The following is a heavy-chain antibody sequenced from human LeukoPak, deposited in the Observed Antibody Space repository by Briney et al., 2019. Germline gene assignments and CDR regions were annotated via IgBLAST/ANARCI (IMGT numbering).Heavy chain of an antibody. CDR3: ARVVVAATKTKFDY. J-gene: IGHJ4*02. V-gene: IGHV4-34*01. Sequence: SETLSLTCAVYGGSFSGYYWSWIRQPPGKGLEWIGEINHSGSTNYNPSLKSRVTISVDTSKNQFSLKLSSVTAADTAVYYCARVVVAATKTKFDYWGQGTLVTVSS. CDR2: INHSGST. D-gene: IGHD2-15*01. CDR1: GGSFSGYY.